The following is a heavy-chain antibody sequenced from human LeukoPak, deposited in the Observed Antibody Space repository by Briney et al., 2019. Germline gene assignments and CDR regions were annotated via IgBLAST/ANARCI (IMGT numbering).Heavy chain of an antibody. J-gene: IGHJ4*02. CDR2: IRSKAYGGTT. CDR1: GFTFGDYA. D-gene: IGHD3-22*01. Sequence: PGGSLRLSCTASGFTFGDYAMSWLRQAPGKGLEWVGFIRSKAYGGTTEYAASVKGRFTISRDDSKSIAYLQMNSLKTEDTAVYYCTRPALAYYYDSSGYSVGFYWGQGTLVTVSS. CDR3: TRPALAYYYDSSGYSVGFY. V-gene: IGHV3-49*03.